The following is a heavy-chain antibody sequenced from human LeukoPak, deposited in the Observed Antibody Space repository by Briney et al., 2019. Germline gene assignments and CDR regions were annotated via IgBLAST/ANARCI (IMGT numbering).Heavy chain of an antibody. Sequence: SETLSLTCTVSGGSISSSSYYWGWIRQPPGKGLEWIGSIYYSGSTYCNPSLKSRVTISVDTSKNQFSLKLNSVTAADTAVYYCARLKDYDSSGYYAWGQGTLVTVSS. CDR2: IYYSGST. D-gene: IGHD3-22*01. J-gene: IGHJ5*02. CDR1: GGSISSSSYY. CDR3: ARLKDYDSSGYYA. V-gene: IGHV4-39*01.